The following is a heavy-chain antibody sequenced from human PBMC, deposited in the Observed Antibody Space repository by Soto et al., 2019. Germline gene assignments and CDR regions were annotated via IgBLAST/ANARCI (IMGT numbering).Heavy chain of an antibody. D-gene: IGHD4-17*01. V-gene: IGHV3-7*01. Sequence: GGSLRLSCAASGFTFSSYWMTWVRQAPGKGLEWVANIREDGGGKYYVDSVKGRFTISKDNAKNSLYLQMNSLRPDDTAVYYCAREREALRYWGQGTLVTVSS. CDR2: IREDGGGK. CDR3: AREREALRY. CDR1: GFTFSSYW. J-gene: IGHJ4*02.